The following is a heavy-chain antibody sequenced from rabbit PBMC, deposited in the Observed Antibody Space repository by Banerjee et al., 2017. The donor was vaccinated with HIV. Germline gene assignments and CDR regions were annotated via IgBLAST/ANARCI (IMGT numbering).Heavy chain of an antibody. CDR2: IYVGSSGST. CDR3: ARIYIDSDGNL. Sequence: QSLEESGGDLVKPGASLTLTCTASGFSFSGSYYMCWVRQAPGKGLKWLACIYVGSSGSTYYASWVNGRFTISKTSSTTVTLQMTSLTAADTATYFCARIYIDSDGNLWGQGTLVTVS. V-gene: IGHV1S40*01. J-gene: IGHJ4*01. CDR1: GFSFSGSYY. D-gene: IGHD6-1*01.